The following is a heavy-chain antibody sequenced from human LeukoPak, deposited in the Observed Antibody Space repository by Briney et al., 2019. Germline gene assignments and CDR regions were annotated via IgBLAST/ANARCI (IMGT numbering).Heavy chain of an antibody. V-gene: IGHV1-18*01. CDR1: GGTFSSYA. Sequence: ASVKVSCKASGGTFSSYAISWVRQAPGQGLEWMGWISAYNGNTNYAQKLQGRVTMTTDTSTSTAYMELRSLRSDDTAVYYCARVAVVWHWYFDLWGRGTLVTVSS. J-gene: IGHJ2*01. CDR2: ISAYNGNT. D-gene: IGHD3-22*01. CDR3: ARVAVVWHWYFDL.